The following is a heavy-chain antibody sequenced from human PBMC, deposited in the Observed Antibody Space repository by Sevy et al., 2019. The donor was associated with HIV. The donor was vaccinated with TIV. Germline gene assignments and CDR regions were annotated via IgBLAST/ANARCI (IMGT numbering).Heavy chain of an antibody. D-gene: IGHD2-2*01. CDR2: IYYSGST. J-gene: IGHJ4*02. V-gene: IGHV4-39*01. CDR3: ARHVSPYPPAYYFDY. CDR1: GGSISSSSYY. Sequence: SETLSLTCTVSGGSISSSSYYWGWIRQPPGKGLEWIGSIYYSGSTYYNPSLKSRVTISVDTSKNQFSLKLSSVTAADTAVYYCARHVSPYPPAYYFDYWGQGTLVTVSS.